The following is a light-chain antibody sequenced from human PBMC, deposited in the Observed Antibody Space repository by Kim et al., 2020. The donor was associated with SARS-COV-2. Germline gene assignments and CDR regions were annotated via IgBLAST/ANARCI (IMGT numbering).Light chain of an antibody. V-gene: IGLV1-47*01. CDR1: RSNIGNNN. CDR2: RNN. CDR3: AAWDDSLSVL. Sequence: QSVLTQPPSASGTPGQRVTISCSGTRSNIGNNNVYWYQQFPGMAPKLLIHRNNRRPPGVSGRCSGSKSGTSASLAISGLRSEDEADYYCAAWDDSLSVLFGGGTQRTVL. J-gene: IGLJ2*01.